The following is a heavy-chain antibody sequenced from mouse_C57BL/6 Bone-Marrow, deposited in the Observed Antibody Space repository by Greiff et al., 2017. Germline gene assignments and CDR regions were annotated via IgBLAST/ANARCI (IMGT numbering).Heavy chain of an antibody. CDR2: ISDGGSYT. D-gene: IGHD4-1*01. CDR3: ARTNWDGIAY. V-gene: IGHV5-4*01. J-gene: IGHJ3*01. Sequence: EVQLQESGGGLVKPGGSLKLSCAASGFTFSSYAMSWVRQTPEKRLEWVATISDGGSYTYYPDNVKGRFTISRDNAKNNLYLQMSHLKSEDTAMYYCARTNWDGIAYWGQGTLVTVSA. CDR1: GFTFSSYA.